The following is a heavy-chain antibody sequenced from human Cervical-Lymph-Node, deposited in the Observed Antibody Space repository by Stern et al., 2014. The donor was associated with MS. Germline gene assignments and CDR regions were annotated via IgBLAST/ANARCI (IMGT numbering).Heavy chain of an antibody. CDR2: INTDGSTT. J-gene: IGHJ4*02. CDR3: IITTTVTT. CDR1: GFSFSSYW. V-gene: IGHV3-74*02. Sequence: EMQLVESGGGLVQPGGSLRLSCAASGFSFSSYWMHWVRQAPGKGLVWVSNINTDGSTTFYADSVKGRFTISRDNAKDTLYLEMNSLRVEDTAVYYCIITTTVTTRGQGTVVTVS. D-gene: IGHD4-17*01.